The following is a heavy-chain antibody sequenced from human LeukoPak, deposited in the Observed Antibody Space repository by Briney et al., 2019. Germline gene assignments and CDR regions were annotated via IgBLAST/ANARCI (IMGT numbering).Heavy chain of an antibody. V-gene: IGHV1-2*02. CDR3: ARGPLLWFGELLSMSDFDY. CDR1: GYTFTTYY. Sequence: ASVKVSCKASGYTFTTYYMHWVRQAPGQGLEWMGWLNPNSGGTNYAQKFQGRVTMTRDTSISTAYMELSRLRSDDTAVYYCARGPLLWFGELLSMSDFDYWGQGTLVTVSS. D-gene: IGHD3-10*01. CDR2: LNPNSGGT. J-gene: IGHJ4*02.